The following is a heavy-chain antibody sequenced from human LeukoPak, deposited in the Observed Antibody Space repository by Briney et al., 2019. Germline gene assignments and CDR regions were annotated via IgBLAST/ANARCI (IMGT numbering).Heavy chain of an antibody. CDR2: INPNSGGT. D-gene: IGHD3-16*01. Sequence: GASVKVSCKASGYTFTGYYMHWVRQAPGQGLEWMGWINPNSGGTNYAQKFQGRVTMTRDTSISTAYMELSRLRSDDTAVYYCARGLIPGGYNWFDPWGQGTLVTVSS. CDR1: GYTFTGYY. J-gene: IGHJ5*02. CDR3: ARGLIPGGYNWFDP. V-gene: IGHV1-2*02.